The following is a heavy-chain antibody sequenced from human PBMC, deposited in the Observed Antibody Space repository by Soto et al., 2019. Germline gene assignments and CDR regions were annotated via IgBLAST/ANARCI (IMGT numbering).Heavy chain of an antibody. J-gene: IGHJ4*02. CDR3: ARISLAYCGGDCYSGLDY. D-gene: IGHD2-21*02. Sequence: SETLSLTCTVSGGSISSGDYYWSWIRQPPGKGLEWIGYIYYSGSTYYNPSLKSRVTISVDTSKNQFSLKLSSVTAADTAVYYCARISLAYCGGDCYSGLDYWGQGTLVTVS. V-gene: IGHV4-30-4*01. CDR1: GGSISSGDYY. CDR2: IYYSGST.